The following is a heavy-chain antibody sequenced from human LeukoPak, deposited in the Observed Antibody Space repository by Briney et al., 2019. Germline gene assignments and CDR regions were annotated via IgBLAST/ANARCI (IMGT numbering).Heavy chain of an antibody. D-gene: IGHD3-22*01. Sequence: ASVKVSCKASGYTFTGYYIHWVRQAPGQGLEGMGWINPKSGGTNYAQKFQGRVTMTRDTSISTAYMELRRLRYDDTAVYYCARGGDYYDSSGYYDDAFDIWGQGTTVTVSS. CDR2: INPKSGGT. J-gene: IGHJ3*02. CDR3: ARGGDYYDSSGYYDDAFDI. CDR1: GYTFTGYY. V-gene: IGHV1-2*02.